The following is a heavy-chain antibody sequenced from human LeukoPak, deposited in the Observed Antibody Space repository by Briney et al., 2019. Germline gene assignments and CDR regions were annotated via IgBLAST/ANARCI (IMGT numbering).Heavy chain of an antibody. CDR2: IKRDESEK. CDR3: ATSQRVVVPAVFLDC. CDR1: GFTFSRYW. V-gene: IGHV3-7*01. D-gene: IGHD2-2*01. J-gene: IGHJ4*02. Sequence: GGSLRLSCAASGFTFSRYWMSWVRQAPGKGLEWVANIKRDESEKYYVDSVKGRFTISRDNAKNSLYLQMNNLRVEDTAVYYCATSQRVVVPAVFLDCWGQGTLVTVSS.